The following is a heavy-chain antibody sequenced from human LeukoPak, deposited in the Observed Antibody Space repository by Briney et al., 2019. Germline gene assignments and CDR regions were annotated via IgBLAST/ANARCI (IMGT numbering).Heavy chain of an antibody. D-gene: IGHD6-19*01. Sequence: GGSLRLSWAASGSTFAVYGMSWVRQAPGKGLEWVSGINWNGGSTGYADSVKGRFTISRDNAKNSLYLQMNSLRAEDTALYYCARDYSSGWYGVDYWGQGTLVTVSS. J-gene: IGHJ4*02. V-gene: IGHV3-20*04. CDR3: ARDYSSGWYGVDY. CDR2: INWNGGST. CDR1: GSTFAVYG.